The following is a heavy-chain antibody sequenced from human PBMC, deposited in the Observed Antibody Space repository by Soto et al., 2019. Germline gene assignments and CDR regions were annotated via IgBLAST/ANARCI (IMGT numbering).Heavy chain of an antibody. J-gene: IGHJ4*02. CDR2: ISYDGSNK. CDR3: AKDIQQLVHPKIDY. Sequence: PGGSLRLSCAASGFTFSSYGMHWVRQAPGKGLEWVAVISYDGSNKYYADSVKGRFTISRDNSKNTLYLQMNSLRAEDTAVYYCAKDIQQLVHPKIDYWGQGTLVTVSS. D-gene: IGHD6-13*01. CDR1: GFTFSSYG. V-gene: IGHV3-30*18.